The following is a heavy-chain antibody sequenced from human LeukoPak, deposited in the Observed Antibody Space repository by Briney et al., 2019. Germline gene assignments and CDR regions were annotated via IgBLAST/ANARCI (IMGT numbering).Heavy chain of an antibody. CDR2: ITSGGTNT. Sequence: PGGSLRLSCAASGFTFNSYWMHWVRLVPGKGPVWVSHITSGGTNTNYAESVKGRFTISRDNAKNTLYLQMNSLGAEDTAVYYCARHNGWYDYWGQGTLVTVSS. CDR3: ARHNGWYDY. CDR1: GFTFNSYW. V-gene: IGHV3-74*01. D-gene: IGHD6-19*01. J-gene: IGHJ4*02.